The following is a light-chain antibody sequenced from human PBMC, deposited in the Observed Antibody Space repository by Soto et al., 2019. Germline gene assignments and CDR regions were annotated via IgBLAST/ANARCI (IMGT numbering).Light chain of an antibody. CDR2: WAS. V-gene: IGKV4-1*01. Sequence: DIVMTQSPDSLAVSLGERATINCKSSQSVLSSSNNKNYLAWYQQKPGQHPKLLLYWASTRASGVPGRFSGSGSGTDFTLTISSLQAEDVALYYCQQYYGSPYTFGQGTKLEI. CDR1: QSVLSSSNNKNY. CDR3: QQYYGSPYT. J-gene: IGKJ2*01.